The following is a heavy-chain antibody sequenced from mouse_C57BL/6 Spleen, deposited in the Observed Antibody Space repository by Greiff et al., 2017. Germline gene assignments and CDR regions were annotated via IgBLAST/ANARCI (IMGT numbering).Heavy chain of an antibody. CDR2: IWTGGGT. CDR3: ARNWGTTVDYFGY. Sequence: VQRVESGPGLVAPSQSLSITCTVSGFSLTSYAISWVRQPPGKGMEWLGVIWTGGGTNYNSALKSRLSISKDNSKSQVFLKMNSLQTDDTARYYCARNWGTTVDYFGYWGQGTTLTVSS. D-gene: IGHD1-1*01. CDR1: GFSLTSYA. V-gene: IGHV2-9-1*01. J-gene: IGHJ2*01.